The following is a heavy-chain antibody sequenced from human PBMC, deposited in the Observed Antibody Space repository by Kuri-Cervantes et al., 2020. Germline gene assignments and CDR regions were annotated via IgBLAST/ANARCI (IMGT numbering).Heavy chain of an antibody. CDR1: GGSFSGYY. D-gene: IGHD4-17*01. CDR3: AKTETTTVTPLSYYYYMDV. Sequence: SQTLSLTCAVYGGSFSGYYWSWIRQPPGKGLEWIGEINHSGSTNYNPSLKSRVTISVDTSKNQLSLKLSSVTAADTAVYYCAKTETTTVTPLSYYYYMDVWGKGTTVTVSS. J-gene: IGHJ6*03. CDR2: INHSGST. V-gene: IGHV4-34*01.